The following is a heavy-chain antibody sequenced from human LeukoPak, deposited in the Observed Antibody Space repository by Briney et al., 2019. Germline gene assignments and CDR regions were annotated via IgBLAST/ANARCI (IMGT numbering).Heavy chain of an antibody. CDR3: ARDRSNSRDLDN. V-gene: IGHV3-21*01. CDR2: IGSSTTSHI. J-gene: IGHJ4*02. D-gene: IGHD4-11*01. CDR1: EFAFSDYS. Sequence: GGSLRLTCAASEFAFSDYSMNWVRQAPGKGLEWLSCIGSSTTSHIYYADSVKGRFTISRDNAKNSLYLQMNGLRPEDTAVYYCARDRSNSRDLDNWGQGTLVTVSS.